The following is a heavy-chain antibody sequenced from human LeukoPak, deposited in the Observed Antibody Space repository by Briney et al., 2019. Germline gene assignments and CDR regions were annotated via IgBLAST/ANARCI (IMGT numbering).Heavy chain of an antibody. CDR3: ARERGDYYYYYMDV. V-gene: IGHV1-2*02. CDR1: GYTFTGYS. CDR2: INPNSGGT. D-gene: IGHD3-10*01. J-gene: IGHJ6*03. Sequence: ASVKGCCKASGYTFTGYSMHWVRRATGQGHAWIGWINPNSGGTIYAQKFQGRVTMTRDTSISTAYMELSRLRSDDTAVYYCARERGDYYYYYMDVWGKGTTVTVSS.